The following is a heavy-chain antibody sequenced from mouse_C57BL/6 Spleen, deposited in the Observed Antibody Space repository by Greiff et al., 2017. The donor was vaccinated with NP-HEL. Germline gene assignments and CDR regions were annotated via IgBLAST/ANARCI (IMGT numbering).Heavy chain of an antibody. CDR3: AREVLRNYAMDY. D-gene: IGHD2-4*01. CDR1: GFTFSDYY. Sequence: EVQLVESEGGLVQPGSSMKLSCTASGFTFSDYYMAWVRQVPEKGLEWVANINYDGSSTYYLDSLKSRFIISRDNAKNILYLQMSSLKSEDTATYYCAREVLRNYAMDYWGQGTSVTVSS. J-gene: IGHJ4*01. V-gene: IGHV5-16*01. CDR2: INYDGSST.